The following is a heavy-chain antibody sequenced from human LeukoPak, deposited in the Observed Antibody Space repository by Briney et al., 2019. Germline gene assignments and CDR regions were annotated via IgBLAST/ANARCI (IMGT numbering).Heavy chain of an antibody. D-gene: IGHD6-19*01. J-gene: IGHJ5*02. CDR1: GFTVSTNY. Sequence: GESLKISCAASGFTVSTNYMSWVRQAPGRGLEWVSVIYAGGTTYYADSVRGRFTISRDNSKNTLYLQMNSLRDEDTAVYYCARDSSGWYDHWGQGTLVTVSS. CDR2: IYAGGTT. V-gene: IGHV3-53*01. CDR3: ARDSSGWYDH.